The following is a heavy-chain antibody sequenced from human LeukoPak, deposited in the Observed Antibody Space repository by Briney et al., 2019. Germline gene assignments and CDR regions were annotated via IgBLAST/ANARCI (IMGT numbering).Heavy chain of an antibody. D-gene: IGHD6-6*01. CDR3: ARGSIAARPGFRIRFDP. J-gene: IGHJ5*02. CDR1: GYTFTGYY. V-gene: IGHV1-2*02. CDR2: INPNSGGT. Sequence: ASVKVSCKASGYTFTGYYMHWVRQAPGQGLEWMGWINPNSGGTNYAQKFQGRVTMTRDTSISTAYMELSRLRSDDTAVYYCARGSIAARPGFRIRFDPWGQGTLVTVSS.